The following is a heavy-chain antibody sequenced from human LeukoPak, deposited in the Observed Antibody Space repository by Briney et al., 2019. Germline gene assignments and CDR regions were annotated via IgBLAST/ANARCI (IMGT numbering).Heavy chain of an antibody. J-gene: IGHJ6*04. D-gene: IGHD6-19*01. Sequence: SETLSLTCAVSGGSISSSNWWSWVRQPPGKGLEWIGEIYLSGSTNYNPSLKSRVTISVDKSKNQFSLKLSSVTAADTAVYYCAREGAVAGHYYYGMDVWGKGTTVTVSS. CDR1: GGSISSSNW. CDR3: AREGAVAGHYYYGMDV. V-gene: IGHV4-4*02. CDR2: IYLSGST.